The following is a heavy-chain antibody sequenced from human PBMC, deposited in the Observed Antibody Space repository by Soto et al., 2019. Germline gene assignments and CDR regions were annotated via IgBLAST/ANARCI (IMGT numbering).Heavy chain of an antibody. CDR3: AQDGASYSYYGMDV. J-gene: IGHJ6*02. D-gene: IGHD3-10*01. V-gene: IGHV3-30*18. CDR1: GFTFSSYG. Sequence: QVQLVESGGGVVQPGRSLRLSCAAAGFTFSSYGMPWVRQAPGKWLEWLAVISYDGSNKYYADSVKGRFTISRDNSKNTLYMQMNSLRAEDTAVYYCAQDGASYSYYGMDVWGQGTTVTVSS. CDR2: ISYDGSNK.